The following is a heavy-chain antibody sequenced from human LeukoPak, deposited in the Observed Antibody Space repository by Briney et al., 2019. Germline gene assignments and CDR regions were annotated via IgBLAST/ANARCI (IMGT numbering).Heavy chain of an antibody. D-gene: IGHD3-10*01. CDR3: ARDLTGGSGSYFDY. CDR1: GGSISSGGYS. CDR2: IYHSGST. J-gene: IGHJ4*02. V-gene: IGHV4-30-2*01. Sequence: SETLSLTCAVSGGSISSGGYSWSWIRQPPGKGLEWIGYIYHSGSTYYNPSLKSRVTISVDRSKNQFSLKLSSVTAADTAVYYCARDLTGGSGSYFDYWGQGTLVTVSS.